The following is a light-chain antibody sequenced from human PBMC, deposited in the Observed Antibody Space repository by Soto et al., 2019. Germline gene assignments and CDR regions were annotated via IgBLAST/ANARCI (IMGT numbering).Light chain of an antibody. J-gene: IGKJ1*01. CDR3: QHYNSNPWT. CDR1: QSIRSW. Sequence: DIQMTQSPSTLPGAVGVSVTVACRSSQSIRSWLAWYQEKPGKAPKLLISKASLLETGVPSRFTGSGSGTEFTLTISSLQTDDFGTYSCQHYNSNPWTFGQGTKVDIK. CDR2: KAS. V-gene: IGKV1-5*03.